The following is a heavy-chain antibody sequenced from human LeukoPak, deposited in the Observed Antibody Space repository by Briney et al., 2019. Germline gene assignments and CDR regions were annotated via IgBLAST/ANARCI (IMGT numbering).Heavy chain of an antibody. CDR3: ARYLGELDAFDI. Sequence: SETLSLTCTVSGGSISSYYWSWIRQPPGKGLEWIGYTYYSGSTNYNPSLKSRVTISVDTSKNQFSLKLSSVTAADTAVYYCARYLGELDAFDIWGQGTMVTVSS. CDR2: TYYSGST. CDR1: GGSISSYY. D-gene: IGHD1-7*01. J-gene: IGHJ3*02. V-gene: IGHV4-59*01.